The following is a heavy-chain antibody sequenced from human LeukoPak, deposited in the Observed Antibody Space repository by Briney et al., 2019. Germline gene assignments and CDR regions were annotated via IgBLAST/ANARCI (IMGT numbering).Heavy chain of an antibody. CDR3: ARELVLHPFYYYYYGMDV. Sequence: ASVKVSCKASGYTFTSYAMNWVRQAPGQGLEWMGWINTNTGNPTYAQGFTGRFVFSLDTSVSTAYLQISSLKAEDTAVYYCARELVLHPFYYYYYGMDVWGQGTTVTVSS. CDR1: GYTFTSYA. CDR2: INTNTGNP. J-gene: IGHJ6*02. V-gene: IGHV7-4-1*02.